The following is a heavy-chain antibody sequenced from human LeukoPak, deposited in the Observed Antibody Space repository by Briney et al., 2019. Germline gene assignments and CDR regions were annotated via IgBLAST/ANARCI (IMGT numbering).Heavy chain of an antibody. Sequence: PSETLTLTCTVSGCSISSGDYYWSWIRQHPGQGLDWIGYIYYSGSTYYNPSRKSRVTISVDTSKNQFSLKLSSVTAADTAVYYCARVSVEYGNVEPWGQGTLVTVSA. CDR2: IYYSGST. CDR3: ARVSVEYGNVEP. CDR1: GCSISSGDYY. D-gene: IGHD4-11*01. J-gene: IGHJ5*02. V-gene: IGHV4-31*03.